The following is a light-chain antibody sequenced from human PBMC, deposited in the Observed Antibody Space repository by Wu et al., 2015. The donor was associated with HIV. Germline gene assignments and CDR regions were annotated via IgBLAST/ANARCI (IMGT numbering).Light chain of an antibody. Sequence: EIVLMQSPGTLSLSSGERATLSCRASQSVGSNYLAWYQQKPGQAPRLLIHGTSTRATGIPGRFSGSGSGTEFTLTINSLQSEDFAFYYCQHYNNWWTFGRGPRWKSN. CDR3: QHYNNWWT. V-gene: IGKV3-15*01. J-gene: IGKJ1*01. CDR2: GTS. CDR1: QSVGSNY.